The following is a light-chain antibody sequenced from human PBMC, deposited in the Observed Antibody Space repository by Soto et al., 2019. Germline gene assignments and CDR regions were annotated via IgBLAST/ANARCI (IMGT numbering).Light chain of an antibody. J-gene: IGLJ1*01. V-gene: IGLV2-14*01. Sequence: QSGLTQPASVSGCPGQSITISCTGTSSDVGAYNYVSWYQQYPGKAPKLMIYDDSNRPSGVSNRFSGSKSGNTASLTISGLQAEDEADYYCSSYTSTSTPHVFGTGTKLTVL. CDR2: DDS. CDR3: SSYTSTSTPHV. CDR1: SSDVGAYNY.